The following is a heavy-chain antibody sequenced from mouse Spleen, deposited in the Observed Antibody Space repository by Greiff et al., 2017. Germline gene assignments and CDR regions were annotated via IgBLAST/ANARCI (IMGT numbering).Heavy chain of an antibody. Sequence: VQLQQSGPSLVQPSQSLSITCTVSGFSLTSYGVHWVRQSPGKGLEWLGVIWRGGSTDYNAAFMSRLSITKDNSKSQVFFKMNSLQADDTAIYYCAKKSYLRGYAMDYWGQGTSVTVSS. V-gene: IGHV2-5-1*01. D-gene: IGHD2-10*01. CDR3: AKKSYLRGYAMDY. CDR2: IWRGGST. J-gene: IGHJ4*01. CDR1: GFSLTSYG.